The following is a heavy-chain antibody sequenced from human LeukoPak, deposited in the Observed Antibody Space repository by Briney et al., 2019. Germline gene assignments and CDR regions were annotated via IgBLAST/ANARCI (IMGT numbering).Heavy chain of an antibody. CDR1: GFTVSSNY. V-gene: IGHV3-53*01. CDR2: IYSGGST. Sequence: GGSLRLSCAASGFTVSSNYMSWVRQAPGKGLEWVSVIYSGGSTYYADSVKGRFTISSDNSKNTLYLQMNSLRAEDTAVYYCARGGSSWPFDYWGQGTLVTVSS. D-gene: IGHD6-13*01. J-gene: IGHJ4*02. CDR3: ARGGSSWPFDY.